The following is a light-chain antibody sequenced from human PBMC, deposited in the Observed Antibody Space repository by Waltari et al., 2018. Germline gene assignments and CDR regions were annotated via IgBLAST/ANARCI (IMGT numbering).Light chain of an antibody. V-gene: IGLV2-11*01. CDR3: CSYAGRATWA. J-gene: IGLJ3*02. CDR1: SSDVGGYDY. Sequence: QSALTQPRSVSGSPGHSVTISCTGTSSDVGGYDYVSWYQQHPGKAPKLVIYDVNKRPSGVPDRFSGSKSGNTASLTISGLHADDEADYNCCSYAGRATWAFGGGTKLTVL. CDR2: DVN.